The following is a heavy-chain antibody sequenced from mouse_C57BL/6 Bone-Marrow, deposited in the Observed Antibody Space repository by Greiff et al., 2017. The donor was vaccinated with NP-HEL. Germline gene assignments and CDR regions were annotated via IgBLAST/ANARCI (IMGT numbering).Heavy chain of an antibody. V-gene: IGHV2-2*01. D-gene: IGHD2-3*01. CDR1: GFSLTSYG. J-gene: IGHJ4*01. CDR2: ICRGGST. CDR3: ARESDGYPYYAMDY. Sequence: VKLLESGPGLVQPSPCLTITCPVSGFSLTSYGVHWVRQSPGQGLEWLGVICRGGSTDYNAAFISRLSISKDNSKSQVFVKMNSLQADDTAIYYCARESDGYPYYAMDYWGQGTSVTVSS.